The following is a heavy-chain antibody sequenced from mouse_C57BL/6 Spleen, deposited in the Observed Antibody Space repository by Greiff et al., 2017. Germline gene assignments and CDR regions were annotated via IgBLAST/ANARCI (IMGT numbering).Heavy chain of an antibody. V-gene: IGHV1-50*01. J-gene: IGHJ4*01. CDR3: ARGLLDGYYDAMDY. D-gene: IGHD2-3*01. Sequence: QVQLQQPGAELVKPGASVKLSCKASGYTFTSYWMQWVKQRPGQGLEWIGEIDPSDSYTNYNQKFKGKATLTVDTSSSTAYMQLSSLTSEDSAVYYCARGLLDGYYDAMDYWGQGTSVTVSS. CDR2: IDPSDSYT. CDR1: GYTFTSYW.